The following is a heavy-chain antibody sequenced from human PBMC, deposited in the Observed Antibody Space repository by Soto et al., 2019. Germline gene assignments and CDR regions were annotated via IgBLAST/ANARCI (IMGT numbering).Heavy chain of an antibody. CDR2: ISAYNGNT. J-gene: IGHJ4*02. Sequence: QVQLGQSGAEVKKPGASVKVSCKASGYTFTSYGISWVRQAAGQGREWKGWISAYNGNTNYAQKLQGRVTMTTDTSTSTAYRELRSLRSADTAVYYCARSLLVGYGLEGESAWGQGTLVTVSS. CDR1: GYTFTSYG. V-gene: IGHV1-18*01. CDR3: ARSLLVGYGLEGESA. D-gene: IGHD5-18*01.